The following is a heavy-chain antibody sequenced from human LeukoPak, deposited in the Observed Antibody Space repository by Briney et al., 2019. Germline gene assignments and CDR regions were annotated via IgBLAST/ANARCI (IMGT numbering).Heavy chain of an antibody. D-gene: IGHD4-17*01. CDR3: ARDPNGDYIGTFDM. Sequence: GGCLRLSCAASEFTFSSYGMSWVRQAPGKGLEWVSSISGSGGSTQYADSVQGRFAISRDNSKNMLYLQMNSLRVEDTAVYFCARDPNGDYIGTFDMWGRGTMVSVSS. CDR1: EFTFSSYG. CDR2: ISGSGGST. J-gene: IGHJ3*02. V-gene: IGHV3-23*01.